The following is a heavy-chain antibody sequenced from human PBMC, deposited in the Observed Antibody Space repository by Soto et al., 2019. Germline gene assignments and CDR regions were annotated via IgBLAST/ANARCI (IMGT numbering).Heavy chain of an antibody. J-gene: IGHJ3*02. D-gene: IGHD2-8*01. CDR3: AREVNVVALSDAFDI. CDR2: ISNRGTP. V-gene: IGHV4-30-4*01. Sequence: QVQLQESGPGLVKPSQTLSLICTVSGDSISSDNYFWSWIRQPPGQGLEWIGYISNRGTPYYNPSLKSRVTISLDTSQNRFSLDMYSVTAADTAVYYCAREVNVVALSDAFDIWGQGTIVTVSS. CDR1: GDSISSDNYF.